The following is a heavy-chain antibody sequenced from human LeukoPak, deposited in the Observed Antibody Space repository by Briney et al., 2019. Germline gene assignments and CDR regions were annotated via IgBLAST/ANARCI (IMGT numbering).Heavy chain of an antibody. J-gene: IGHJ4*02. Sequence: ASVKVSCKASGHTFISYYMHWVRQAPGQGLEWMGWINPHSGATHSAQKFQGRVTMTRDTSISTDYMEMSSLTSDDTAVYYCARKKVDVVSTYDYWRQGTLVTVSS. CDR1: GHTFISYY. V-gene: IGHV1-2*02. D-gene: IGHD5/OR15-5a*01. CDR3: ARKKVDVVSTYDY. CDR2: INPHSGAT.